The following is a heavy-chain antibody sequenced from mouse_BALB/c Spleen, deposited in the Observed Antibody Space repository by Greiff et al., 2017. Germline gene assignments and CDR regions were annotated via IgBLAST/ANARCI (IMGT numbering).Heavy chain of an antibody. V-gene: IGHV5-17*02. CDR1: GFTFSSFG. J-gene: IGHJ2*01. CDR3: ARGIIYYGSSYYFDY. Sequence: DVKLVESGGGLVQPGGSRKLSCAASGFTFSSFGMHWVRQAPEKGLEWVAYISSGSSTIYYADTVKGRFTISRDNPKNTLFLQMTSLRSEDTAMYYCARGIIYYGSSYYFDYWGQGTTLTVSS. CDR2: ISSGSSTI. D-gene: IGHD1-1*01.